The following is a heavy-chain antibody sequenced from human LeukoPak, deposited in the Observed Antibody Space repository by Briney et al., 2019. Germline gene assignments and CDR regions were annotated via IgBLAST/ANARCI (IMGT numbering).Heavy chain of an antibody. V-gene: IGHV3-21*01. D-gene: IGHD3-22*01. J-gene: IGHJ6*02. CDR2: IGRSPTYI. Sequence: GGSLRLSCAASGFTFSTYGTNWVRQAPGKGLEWVSSIGRSPTYIYYADSVKGRFTISRDNAKDSLYLQMNSLRAEDTAVYYCARLTAYNHDYSGRYGLDVWGQGTTVAVSS. CDR1: GFTFSTYG. CDR3: ARLTAYNHDYSGRYGLDV.